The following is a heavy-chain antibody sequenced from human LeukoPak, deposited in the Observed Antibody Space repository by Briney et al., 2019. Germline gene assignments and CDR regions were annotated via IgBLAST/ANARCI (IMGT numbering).Heavy chain of an antibody. CDR3: ARLAAHWFDP. CDR1: GYSFTSYW. D-gene: IGHD6-13*01. CDR2: SYPGDSDT. V-gene: IGHV5-51*01. J-gene: IGHJ5*02. Sequence: GESLKISCKGSGYSFTSYWIGCVRPMPGKGLEWMGISYPGDSDTRYSPSFQGQVTILTDKSISTPYLQWTSLTASDPAMCDCARLAAHWFDPWGQGTLVTVSS.